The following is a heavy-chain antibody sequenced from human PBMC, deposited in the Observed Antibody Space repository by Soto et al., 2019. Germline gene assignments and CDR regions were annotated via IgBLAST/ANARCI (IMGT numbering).Heavy chain of an antibody. CDR1: GLTFSSYA. J-gene: IGHJ3*02. D-gene: IGHD6-13*01. CDR2: ISGSGGST. CDR3: AKSGNAETYSSSWYGVGAFDI. V-gene: IGHV3-23*01. Sequence: EVQLLESGGGLVQPGGSLRLSCAASGLTFSSYAMSWVRQAPGKGLEWVSAISGSGGSTYYADSVKGRFTISRDNSKNTLYLQMNSLRAEDTAVYYCAKSGNAETYSSSWYGVGAFDIWGQGTMVTVSS.